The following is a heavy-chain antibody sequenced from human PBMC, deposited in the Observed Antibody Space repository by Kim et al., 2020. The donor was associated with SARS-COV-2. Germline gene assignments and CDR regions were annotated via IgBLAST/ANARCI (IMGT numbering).Heavy chain of an antibody. J-gene: IGHJ4*02. CDR2: VYSHDGST. CDR1: GYTFTNNY. CDR3: ARDLEGFDY. Sequence: ASVKVSCKASGYTFTNNYVHWVRLAPGQGLEWMGMVYSHDGSTSYAQNFQGRVAMTSDTSTTTVYMEVSSLRSDDTARYYCARDLEGFDYWVQGLLVTVS. V-gene: IGHV1-46*01. D-gene: IGHD1-1*01.